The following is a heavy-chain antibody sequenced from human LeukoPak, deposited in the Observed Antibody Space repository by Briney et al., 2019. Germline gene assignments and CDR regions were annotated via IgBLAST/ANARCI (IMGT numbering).Heavy chain of an antibody. CDR1: GYSFTSNY. J-gene: IGHJ4*02. V-gene: IGHV7-4-1*02. Sequence: GASVKVSCKASGYSFTSNYIHWVRQAPGQGLEWMGWINTNTGNPTYAQGFTGRFVFSLDTSVSTAYLQISSLKAEDTAVYYCARDVSVAGTDSPDYWGQGTLVTVSS. CDR3: ARDVSVAGTDSPDY. D-gene: IGHD6-19*01. CDR2: INTNTGNP.